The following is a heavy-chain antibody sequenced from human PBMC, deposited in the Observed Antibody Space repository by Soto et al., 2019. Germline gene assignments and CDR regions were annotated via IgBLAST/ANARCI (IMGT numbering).Heavy chain of an antibody. CDR3: AREGGSDDYGGSSLAY. J-gene: IGHJ4*02. Sequence: QVQLVESGGGVVQPGRSLRLSCAASGFTFSSYAMHWVRQAPGKGLEWVAVISYDGSNKYYADSVKGRFTISRDNSKNTPYLQMNSLRAEDTAVYYCAREGGSDDYGGSSLAYWGQGTLVTVSS. CDR1: GFTFSSYA. V-gene: IGHV3-30-3*01. CDR2: ISYDGSNK. D-gene: IGHD4-17*01.